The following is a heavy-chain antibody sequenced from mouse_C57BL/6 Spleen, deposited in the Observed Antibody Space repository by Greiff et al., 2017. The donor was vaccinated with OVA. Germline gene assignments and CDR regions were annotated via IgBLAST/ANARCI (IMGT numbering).Heavy chain of an antibody. Sequence: VQLQQPGAELVMPGASVKLSCKASGYAFTSYWMHWVKQRPGQGLEWIGEIDPSDSYTNYNQKFKGKSTLTVDKSSSTAYMQLSSLTSEDAAVYYCARSEDSSGRFAYWGQGTLVTVSA. D-gene: IGHD3-2*02. CDR3: ARSEDSSGRFAY. CDR1: GYAFTSYW. V-gene: IGHV1-69*01. CDR2: IDPSDSYT. J-gene: IGHJ3*01.